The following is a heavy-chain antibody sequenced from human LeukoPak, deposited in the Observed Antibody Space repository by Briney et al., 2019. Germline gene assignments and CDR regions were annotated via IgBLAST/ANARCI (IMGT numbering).Heavy chain of an antibody. V-gene: IGHV3-21*01. J-gene: IGHJ4*02. CDR3: AKDPRRGVRGGPDY. Sequence: GGSLRLSCAASGFTFSSYSMNWVRQAPGKGLEWVSSISSSSSYIYYADSVKGRFTISRDNAKNSLYLQMNSLRAEDTAVYYCAKDPRRGVRGGPDYWGQGTLVTVSS. CDR2: ISSSSSYI. CDR1: GFTFSSYS. D-gene: IGHD3-10*01.